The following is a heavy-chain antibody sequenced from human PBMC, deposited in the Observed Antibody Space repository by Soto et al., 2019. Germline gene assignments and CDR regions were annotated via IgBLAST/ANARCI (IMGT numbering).Heavy chain of an antibody. J-gene: IGHJ5*02. CDR2: INHSGST. D-gene: IGHD3-3*01. V-gene: IGHV4-34*01. CDR3: ARRLGRITIFGVVIREGWFDP. CDR1: GGSFSGYY. Sequence: SETLSLTCAVYGGSFSGYYWSWIRQPPGKGLEWIGEINHSGSTNYNPSLKSRVTISVDTSKNQFSLKLSSVTAADTAVYYCARRLGRITIFGVVIREGWFDPWGQGTLVT.